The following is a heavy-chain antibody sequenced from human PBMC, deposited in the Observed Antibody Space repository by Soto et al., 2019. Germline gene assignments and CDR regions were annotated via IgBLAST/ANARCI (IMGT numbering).Heavy chain of an antibody. J-gene: IGHJ6*02. Sequence: PGGSLRLSCAASGFTFSTYAMTWVRQAPGKGLEWVSAISASGGSTYYADSVKGRFTISRDNSKNTLYLQMNSLRAEDTAVYYCARALEAEYYYDSSGYSIYYYYGMDVWGQGTTVTVSS. V-gene: IGHV3-23*01. CDR2: ISASGGST. CDR3: ARALEAEYYYDSSGYSIYYYYGMDV. D-gene: IGHD3-22*01. CDR1: GFTFSTYA.